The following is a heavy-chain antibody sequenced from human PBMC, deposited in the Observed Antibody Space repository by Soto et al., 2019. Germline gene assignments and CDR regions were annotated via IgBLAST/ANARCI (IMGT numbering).Heavy chain of an antibody. CDR2: IYYSGST. CDR1: GGSISSYY. Sequence: SETLSLTCTVSGGSISSYYWSWIRQPPGKGLEWIGYIYYSGSTNYNPSLKSRVTISVGTSKNQFSLKLSSVTAADTAVYYCARNVDTAMVSFVAFDIWGQGTMVTVSS. CDR3: ARNVDTAMVSFVAFDI. J-gene: IGHJ3*02. V-gene: IGHV4-59*01. D-gene: IGHD5-18*01.